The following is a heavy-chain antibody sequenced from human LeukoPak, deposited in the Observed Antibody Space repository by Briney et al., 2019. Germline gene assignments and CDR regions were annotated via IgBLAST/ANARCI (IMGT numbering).Heavy chain of an antibody. J-gene: IGHJ6*02. CDR3: ARSTTYSNYPYYYYGMDV. CDR1: GYTFTSYG. CDR2: ISAYNGNT. Sequence: ASVKVSCKASGYTFTSYGISWVRQAPGQGLEWMGWISAYNGNTNYAQKLQGRVTMTTDTSTSTAYMELRSLRSDDTAVYYCARSTTYSNYPYYYYGMDVWGQGTTVTVSS. D-gene: IGHD4-11*01. V-gene: IGHV1-18*01.